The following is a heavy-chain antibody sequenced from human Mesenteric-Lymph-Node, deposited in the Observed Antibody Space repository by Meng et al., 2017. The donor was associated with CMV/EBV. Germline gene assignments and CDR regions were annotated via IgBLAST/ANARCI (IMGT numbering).Heavy chain of an antibody. CDR1: GYTFTAYY. Sequence: ASVKVSCKASGYTFTAYYIHWVRQAPGQGLEWMGWINANSGGSNYAQRFQGRVTMTRDTSISTAYMELTRLTSDDTAVYYCGRSHDSSAYYGDYYGVDVWGQGTTVTVSS. CDR3: GRSHDSSAYYGDYYGVDV. CDR2: INANSGGS. D-gene: IGHD3-22*01. J-gene: IGHJ6*02. V-gene: IGHV1-2*02.